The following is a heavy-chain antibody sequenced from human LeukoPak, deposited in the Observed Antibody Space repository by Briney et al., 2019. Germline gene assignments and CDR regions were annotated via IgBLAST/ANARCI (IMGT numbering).Heavy chain of an antibody. J-gene: IGHJ4*02. D-gene: IGHD2-15*01. CDR3: ARSSLVVVVAATPRFDY. CDR1: GGSFSGYY. V-gene: IGHV4-34*01. CDR2: INHSGST. Sequence: SETLSLTCAVYGGSFSGYYWSWIRQPPGKGLEWIGEINHSGSTNYNPSLQRRVTISVDTSKNQFSLKLSSVTAADMAVYHCARSSLVVVVAATPRFDYWGQGTLVTVSS.